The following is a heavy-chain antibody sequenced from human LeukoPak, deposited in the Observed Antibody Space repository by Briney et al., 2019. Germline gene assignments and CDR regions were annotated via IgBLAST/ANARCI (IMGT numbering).Heavy chain of an antibody. D-gene: IGHD2-2*01. Sequence: ASVKVSCKASGYTFTSYGISWVRQAPGQGLEWMGWINPNSGGTNYAQKFQGRVTMTRDTSISTAYMELSRLRSDDTAVYYCARASWGRCFDYWGQGTLVTVSS. CDR1: GYTFTSYG. CDR2: INPNSGGT. V-gene: IGHV1-2*02. J-gene: IGHJ4*02. CDR3: ARASWGRCFDY.